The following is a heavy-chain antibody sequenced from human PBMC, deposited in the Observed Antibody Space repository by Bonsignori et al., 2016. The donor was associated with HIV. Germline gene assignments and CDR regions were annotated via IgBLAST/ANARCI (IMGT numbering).Heavy chain of an antibody. CDR3: ARDNQDYVWGSYRLDY. J-gene: IGHJ4*02. CDR2: IYTSGST. V-gene: IGHV4-61*02. CDR1: GGSISSGSYY. D-gene: IGHD3-16*02. Sequence: SETLSLTCTVSGGSISSGSYYWSWIRQPAGKGLEWIGRIYTSGSTNYNPSLKSRVTISVDTSKNQFSLKLSSVTAADTAVYYCARDNQDYVWGSYRLDYWGQGTLVTVSS.